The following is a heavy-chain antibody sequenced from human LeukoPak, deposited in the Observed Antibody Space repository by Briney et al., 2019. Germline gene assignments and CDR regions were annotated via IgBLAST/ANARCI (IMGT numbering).Heavy chain of an antibody. CDR3: ATDPDSSGYYYPIFDY. J-gene: IGHJ4*02. CDR2: ISYDGSNK. V-gene: IGHV3-30-3*02. D-gene: IGHD3-22*01. CDR1: GFTFSNHA. Sequence: GGSLRLSCAASGFTFSNHAIHWVRQAPGKGLVWVAIISYDGSNKYYADSVKGRFTISRDNSKNTLYLQINSLRAEDTAVYYCATDPDSSGYYYPIFDYWGQGTLVTVSS.